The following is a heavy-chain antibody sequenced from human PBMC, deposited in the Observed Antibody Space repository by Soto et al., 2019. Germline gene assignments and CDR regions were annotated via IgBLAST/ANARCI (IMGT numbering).Heavy chain of an antibody. CDR1: GGSFSGYY. D-gene: IGHD2-8*01. Sequence: PSETLSLTCAVYGGSFSGYYWSWIRRPPGKGLEWIGEINHSGSTNYNPSLKSRVTISVDTSKNQFSLKLSSVTAADTAVYYCARILRGYYYYYYMDVWGKGTTVTVSS. V-gene: IGHV4-34*01. CDR2: INHSGST. J-gene: IGHJ6*03. CDR3: ARILRGYYYYYYMDV.